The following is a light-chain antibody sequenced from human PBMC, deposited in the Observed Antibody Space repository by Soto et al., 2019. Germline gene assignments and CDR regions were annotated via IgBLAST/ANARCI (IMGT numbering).Light chain of an antibody. CDR1: SSNIGAGYE. J-gene: IGLJ1*01. CDR2: EIN. Sequence: QSVLTQPPSVSEAPGQRVTISCTGSSSNIGAGYEAHWYQQVPGTAPKLLIYEINNRPSGVPDRFSGSKSGTSASLAITGLQAEDEAEYYCQSYDSSLSGDVFGTGTKVTVL. CDR3: QSYDSSLSGDV. V-gene: IGLV1-40*01.